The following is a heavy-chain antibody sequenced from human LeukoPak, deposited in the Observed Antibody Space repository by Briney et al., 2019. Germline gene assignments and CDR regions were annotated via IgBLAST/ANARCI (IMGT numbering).Heavy chain of an antibody. CDR3: AKEGTPQVSTWYDL. J-gene: IGHJ5*02. CDR1: GFTFSNYG. CDR2: TWSDGINE. D-gene: IGHD3-10*01. V-gene: IGHV3-33*06. Sequence: PARSLRLSCAASGFTFSNYGMHWVRQAPGKGLQWVAVTWSDGINEYYADSVKGRFTISRDNPRNTLYLQMNILRTEDTAVYYCAKEGTPQVSTWYDLWGQGTQVIVSS.